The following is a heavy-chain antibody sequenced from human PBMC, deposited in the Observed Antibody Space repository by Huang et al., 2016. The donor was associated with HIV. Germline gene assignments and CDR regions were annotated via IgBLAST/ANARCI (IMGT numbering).Heavy chain of an antibody. CDR3: ARSSSWSFDH. CDR2: IYYSGRA. D-gene: IGHD6-19*01. Sequence: QLQLQESGPGLLKPSETLSLTCTVSGGSISSSSYYWGWIRQPPGKGLEWIANIYYSGRAYYNPSLNSRVTIFVDTSKNQFSLKLDSVAATDTAVYYCARSSSWSFDHWGQGMLVTVSS. CDR1: GGSISSSSYY. J-gene: IGHJ4*02. V-gene: IGHV4-39*01.